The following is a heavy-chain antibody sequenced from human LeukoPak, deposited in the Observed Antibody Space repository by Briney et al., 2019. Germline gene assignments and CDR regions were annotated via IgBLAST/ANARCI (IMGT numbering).Heavy chain of an antibody. J-gene: IGHJ4*02. CDR1: GFTFSSYG. D-gene: IGHD1-7*01. CDR2: IWYDGSNK. CDR3: VRDPSWNYILDY. Sequence: GGSLRLSCAASGFTFSSYGMHWVRQAPGKGLEWVAVIWYDGSNKYYADSVKGRFTISRDNSKNTLYLQMNSLRAEDTAVYYCVRDPSWNYILDYWGQGTLVTVSS. V-gene: IGHV3-33*01.